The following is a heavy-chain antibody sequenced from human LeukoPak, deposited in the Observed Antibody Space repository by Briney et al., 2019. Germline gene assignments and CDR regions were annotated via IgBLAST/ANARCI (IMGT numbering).Heavy chain of an antibody. CDR3: ARDKGYYYYGMDV. J-gene: IGHJ6*02. Sequence: GGSLRLSCAASGFTFSSYSMNWVRQAPGKGLEWVSSISSSSSYIYYADSVKGRSTISRDNAKNSLYLQMNSLRAEDTAVYYCARDKGYYYYGMDVWGQGTTVTVSS. CDR2: ISSSSSYI. V-gene: IGHV3-21*01. CDR1: GFTFSSYS.